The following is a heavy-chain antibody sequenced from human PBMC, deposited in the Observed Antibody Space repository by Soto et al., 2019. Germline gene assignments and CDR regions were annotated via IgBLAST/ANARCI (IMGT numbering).Heavy chain of an antibody. D-gene: IGHD3-3*01. J-gene: IGHJ4*02. CDR1: GFTFSNYA. CDR3: AKFFGGTGSKSGWPGSFHF. Sequence: EVQLLESGGGLVQPGRSLRLSCAASGFTFSNYAMSWVRQAPGQGLDWVSAISGSGGTTYYADSVKGRFTISRDNSKNTLFLQMDSLTAADAAVYYCAKFFGGTGSKSGWPGSFHFLGQGTLVTVSS. CDR2: ISGSGGTT. V-gene: IGHV3-23*01.